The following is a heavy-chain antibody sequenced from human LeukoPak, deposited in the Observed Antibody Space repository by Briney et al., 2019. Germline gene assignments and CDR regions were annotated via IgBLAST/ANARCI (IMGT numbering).Heavy chain of an antibody. CDR3: ARAGIAWSFDY. J-gene: IGHJ4*02. CDR1: GDYISTYY. V-gene: IGHV4-59*01. CDR2: VYYGGST. D-gene: IGHD6-19*01. Sequence: SSETLSLTCTVSGDYISTYYWSWIRQPPGKGLEWIGYVYYGGSTDYNPSLKSRVTISVDTSKNQLSLKLSSVTAADTAVYFCARAGIAWSFDYWGQGTLVTVSS.